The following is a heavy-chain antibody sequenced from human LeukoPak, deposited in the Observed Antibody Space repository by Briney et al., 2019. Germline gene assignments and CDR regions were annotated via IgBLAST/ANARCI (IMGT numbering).Heavy chain of an antibody. D-gene: IGHD2-2*01. Sequence: PGGSLRLSCTASTFTFGLSSMNWVRQAPGKGLEWVSYIRDSGTTIYYADSVQGRFTISRDNAKNSLYLQMNSLTAEDTAVYFCARDSRSHCGTAACYGPYFDYWGRGILVTVSS. CDR3: ARDSRSHCGTAACYGPYFDY. CDR1: TFTFGLSS. CDR2: IRDSGTTI. J-gene: IGHJ4*02. V-gene: IGHV3-48*01.